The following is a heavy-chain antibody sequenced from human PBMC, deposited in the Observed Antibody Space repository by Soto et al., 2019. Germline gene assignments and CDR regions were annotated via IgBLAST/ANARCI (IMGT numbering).Heavy chain of an antibody. CDR2: INYSGST. D-gene: IGHD3-10*01. Sequence: PXXTLSLTCAVYYESFSSFYWPWILQPPGKGLEWVGEINYSGSTNYNPSLKSRVTISVDTSKNQFSLKLSSVTAADTAVYYCAREVWGSGRIRFDPWGQGTLVTVSS. CDR1: YESFSSFY. J-gene: IGHJ5*02. CDR3: AREVWGSGRIRFDP. V-gene: IGHV4-34*01.